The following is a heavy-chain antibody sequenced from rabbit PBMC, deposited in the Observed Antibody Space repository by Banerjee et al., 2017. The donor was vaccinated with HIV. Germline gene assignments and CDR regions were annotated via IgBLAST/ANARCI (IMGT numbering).Heavy chain of an antibody. V-gene: IGHV1S45*01. CDR3: PRDRAAGYGAYAFEGL. CDR1: GFSCSGSYY. D-gene: IGHD6-1*01. CDR2: IYAGGSGSS. Sequence: QEQLEESGGGLVNAGASLTLTCTASGFSCSGSYYMCWVRQGPGKGLEWIACIYAGGSGSSYSARFATGRFTIPKTSSTTVTLQMTSLTVADTPVYFRPRDRAAGYGAYAFEGLWGPGTLVTVS. J-gene: IGHJ4*01.